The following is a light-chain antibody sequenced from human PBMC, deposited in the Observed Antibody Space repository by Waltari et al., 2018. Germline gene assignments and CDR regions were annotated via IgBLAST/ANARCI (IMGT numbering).Light chain of an antibody. Sequence: IQMTQSPSTLSASVGARVTITCRASQTISTWLAWYQHKPGQAPKLLIYDASTIQSGFPSRFSGSGSGTEFSLTISTLQPDDFATYYCQQYQTFRTFGRGTRVELK. CDR2: DAS. J-gene: IGKJ1*01. CDR1: QTISTW. V-gene: IGKV1-5*01. CDR3: QQYQTFRT.